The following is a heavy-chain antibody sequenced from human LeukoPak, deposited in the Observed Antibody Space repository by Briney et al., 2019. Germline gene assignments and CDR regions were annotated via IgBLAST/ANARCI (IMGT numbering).Heavy chain of an antibody. CDR1: GGSISSGGYS. Sequence: PSQTLSLTCAVSGGSISSGGYSWSWIRQPPGKGLEWIGYIYYSGSTNYNPSLKSRVTISVDKSKNQFSLKLSSVTAADTAVYYCEVRSGWYDYYYYMDVWGKGTTVTVSS. V-gene: IGHV4-30-4*07. J-gene: IGHJ6*03. CDR2: IYYSGST. D-gene: IGHD6-19*01. CDR3: EVRSGWYDYYYYMDV.